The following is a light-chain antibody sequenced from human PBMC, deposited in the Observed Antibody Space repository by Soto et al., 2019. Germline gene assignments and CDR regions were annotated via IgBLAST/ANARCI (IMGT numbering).Light chain of an antibody. CDR1: QSISSH. Sequence: EIVLTQSPATLSLSPGERATLSCRASQSISSHLVWYQQKPGQAPRLLMYDASNRATGIPARCSGSGSGTDLTLTISSLEPEDFAVYYCQQRPNWPLTFGGGTKVEIK. J-gene: IGKJ4*01. CDR3: QQRPNWPLT. CDR2: DAS. V-gene: IGKV3-11*01.